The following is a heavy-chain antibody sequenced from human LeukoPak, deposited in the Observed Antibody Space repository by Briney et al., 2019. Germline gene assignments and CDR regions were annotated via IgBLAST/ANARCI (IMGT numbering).Heavy chain of an antibody. CDR1: GGSISSYY. CDR3: ARWGHFDTSGYFVVDY. CDR2: IYYSGST. Sequence: SETLSLTCTVSGGSISSYYWSWIRQPPGKGLEWIGYIYYSGSTNYNPSLKSRVTISVDTSKNHFSLKLRSVTAVDTAVYYCARWGHFDTSGYFVVDYWGQGTLVTVSS. J-gene: IGHJ4*02. D-gene: IGHD3-22*01. V-gene: IGHV4-59*01.